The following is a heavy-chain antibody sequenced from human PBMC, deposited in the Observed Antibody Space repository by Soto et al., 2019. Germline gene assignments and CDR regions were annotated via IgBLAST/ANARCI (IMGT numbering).Heavy chain of an antibody. J-gene: IGHJ4*02. CDR1: GGSISSGGYY. CDR2: IYYSGRT. Sequence: SETLSLTCTVSGGSISSGGYYWSWIRQQPGKGPEWIGYIYYSGRTYYNPSLKSRVTMSVDKSKDQFSLKLSSVTAADTAVYYCASHRGSTYGPLDYWCQGILLSVSS. V-gene: IGHV4-31*09. CDR3: ASHRGSTYGPLDY. D-gene: IGHD5-18*01.